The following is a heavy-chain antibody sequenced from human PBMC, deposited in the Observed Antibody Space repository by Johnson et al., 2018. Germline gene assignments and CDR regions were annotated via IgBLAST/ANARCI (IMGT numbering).Heavy chain of an antibody. CDR1: GFIFSDYW. J-gene: IGHJ3*01. D-gene: IGHD3-22*01. V-gene: IGHV3-74*02. CDR2: IKSDGSST. CDR3: TRGARYHGSSGYYGAFDV. Sequence: VQLVQSGGGLVHPGGSLRLSCAGSGFIFSDYWMNWVRQAPGKGLVWVSRIKSDGSSTNYADSVKGRFAISRDNAKNTVYLQLNSLRAGDTAVYYCTRGARYHGSSGYYGAFDVWGQGTMVNVSS.